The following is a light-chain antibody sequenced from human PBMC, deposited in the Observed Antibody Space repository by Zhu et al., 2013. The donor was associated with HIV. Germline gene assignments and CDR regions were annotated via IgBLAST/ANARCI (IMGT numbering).Light chain of an antibody. CDR2: AAS. Sequence: DIQLTQSPSFLSASVGDRVTITCRASQDIGKYLAWYQQRPGKAPELLVYAASTTHSGVPGRFGGRGSGTEFTLTIDSLQPEDFATYYCQHVNNNAAFGPGTNLDV. CDR3: QHVNNNAA. J-gene: IGKJ3*01. CDR1: QDIGKY. V-gene: IGKV1-9*01.